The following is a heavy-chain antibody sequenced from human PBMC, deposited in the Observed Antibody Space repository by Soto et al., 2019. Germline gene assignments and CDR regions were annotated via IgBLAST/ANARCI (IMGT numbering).Heavy chain of an antibody. D-gene: IGHD6-19*01. V-gene: IGHV3-48*03. J-gene: IGHJ6*02. Sequence: GGSLSLSCAASGFTFSSYEMNWVRQAPGKGLEWVSYISSSGSTIYYADSVKGRFTISRDNAKNSLYLQMNSLRAEDTAVYYCARMIAVAGPDQTYYYYYYGMDVWGQGTTVTVSS. CDR1: GFTFSSYE. CDR3: ARMIAVAGPDQTYYYYYYGMDV. CDR2: ISSSGSTI.